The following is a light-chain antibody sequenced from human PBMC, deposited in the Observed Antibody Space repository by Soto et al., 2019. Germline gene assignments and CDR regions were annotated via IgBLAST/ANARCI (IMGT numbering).Light chain of an antibody. CDR1: QRISSW. Sequence: DIQMTQSPSSVFASVGDTVTITCRASQRISSWLTWYQQKPGKAPKFLIYDTSTLQSGVPSRFSGSGSGTDFTLTISNLQPEDFGTYYCQQASSFPLTFGGGTKVEIK. V-gene: IGKV1-12*01. CDR3: QQASSFPLT. J-gene: IGKJ4*01. CDR2: DTS.